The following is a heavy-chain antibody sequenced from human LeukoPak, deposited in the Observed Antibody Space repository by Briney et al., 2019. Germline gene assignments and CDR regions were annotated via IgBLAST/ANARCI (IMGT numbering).Heavy chain of an antibody. V-gene: IGHV1-18*04. CDR2: ISAYNGNT. D-gene: IGHD1-1*01. J-gene: IGHJ4*02. CDR1: GYTFTAYY. Sequence: ASVKVSCKASGYTFTAYYMHWVRQAPGQGLEWMGWISAYNGNTNNAQKLQGRVTMTTDTSTSTAYMELRSLRSDDTAVYYCARGGNNWYVDYWGQGTLVTVSS. CDR3: ARGGNNWYVDY.